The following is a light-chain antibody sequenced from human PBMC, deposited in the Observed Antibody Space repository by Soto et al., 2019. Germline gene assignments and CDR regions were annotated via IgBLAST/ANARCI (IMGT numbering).Light chain of an antibody. CDR3: QPRSNWPS. Sequence: EIVLTQSPGTLSLSPGERATLSCRASQSVSSYLAWYQQKPGQAPRLLIYDASNRATGIPTRSSGSGSGTDFALTISSLEPEDFAVYYCQPRSNWPSFGPGTKVDIK. J-gene: IGKJ3*01. CDR1: QSVSSY. CDR2: DAS. V-gene: IGKV3-11*01.